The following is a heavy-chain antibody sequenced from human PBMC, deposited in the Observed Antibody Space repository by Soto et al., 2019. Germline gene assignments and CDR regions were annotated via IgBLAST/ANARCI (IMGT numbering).Heavy chain of an antibody. J-gene: IGHJ5*02. V-gene: IGHV1-69*02. D-gene: IGHD2-15*01. CDR1: GGTFSSYT. CDR2: IIPILGIA. Sequence: QVQLVQSGAEVKKPGSSVKVSCKASGGTFSSYTISWVRQAPGQGLEWMGRIIPILGIANYAQKFEGRVTITADKSTSQAYMELSSLRSEDTAVYYCASTDCSGGSGYSWFDPWGQGTLVTVSS. CDR3: ASTDCSGGSGYSWFDP.